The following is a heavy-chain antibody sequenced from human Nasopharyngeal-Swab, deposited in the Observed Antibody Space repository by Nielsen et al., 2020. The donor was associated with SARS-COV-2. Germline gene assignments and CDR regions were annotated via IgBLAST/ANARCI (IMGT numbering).Heavy chain of an antibody. CDR1: GFLFSASA. J-gene: IGHJ4*02. CDR2: IGDKDHNYAT. Sequence: GESLKISCAASGFLFSASAIHWVRQASGKGLEWVGRIGDKDHNYATTYGASVQGRFTISRDDSKNTAVLQMDSLKTEDTALYYCTTDFYFDYWGQGTLVTVSS. V-gene: IGHV3-73*01. CDR3: TTDFYFDY.